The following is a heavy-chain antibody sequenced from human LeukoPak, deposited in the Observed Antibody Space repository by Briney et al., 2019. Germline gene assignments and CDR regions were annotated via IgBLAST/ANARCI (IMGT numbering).Heavy chain of an antibody. J-gene: IGHJ4*02. CDR2: ISYDGSNK. V-gene: IGHV3-30*03. D-gene: IGHD6-13*01. CDR3: ARAADSSSWVFDY. CDR1: GFIFSSYG. Sequence: PGGSLRLSCAASGFIFSSYGMHWVRQAPGKGLEWVAVISYDGSNKYYADSVKGRFTISRDNSKNTLYLQMNSLRAEDTAVYYCARAADSSSWVFDYWGQGTLVTVSS.